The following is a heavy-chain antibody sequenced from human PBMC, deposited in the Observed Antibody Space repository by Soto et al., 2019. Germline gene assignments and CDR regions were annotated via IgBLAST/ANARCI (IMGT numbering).Heavy chain of an antibody. D-gene: IGHD6-19*01. CDR3: ARVGYSSGWYYFDY. V-gene: IGHV4-59*01. CDR1: GGSISSYF. CDR2: IYNSGTT. Sequence: SETLSLTCTVSGGSISSYFWSWIRQPPGKGLAWIGYIYNSGTTNYNPSLKSRVTMSVDTSKNQFSLQLSSVTAADTAVYYCARVGYSSGWYYFDYWGQGTLVTVSS. J-gene: IGHJ4*02.